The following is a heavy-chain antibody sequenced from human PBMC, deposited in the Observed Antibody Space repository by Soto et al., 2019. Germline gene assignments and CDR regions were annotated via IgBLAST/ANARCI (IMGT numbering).Heavy chain of an antibody. CDR2: IIPIFGSA. Sequence: SVKVSCKASGGTFSNYAITWVRQAPGQGLEWLGRIIPIFGSANYAQKFQGRVTITADESTTTAYMELSSLRSDDTAVYYCAKDGGKDGYFGNLFAPWGQGTLVTVSS. J-gene: IGHJ5*02. D-gene: IGHD5-12*01. CDR3: AKDGGKDGYFGNLFAP. CDR1: GGTFSNYA. V-gene: IGHV1-69*13.